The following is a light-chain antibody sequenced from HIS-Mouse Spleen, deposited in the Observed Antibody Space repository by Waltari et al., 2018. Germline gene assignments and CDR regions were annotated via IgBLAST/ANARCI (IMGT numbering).Light chain of an antibody. CDR2: WAS. CDR3: QQYYSTPYT. V-gene: IGKV4-1*01. CDR1: QCVLYSSNNKNY. Sequence: DIVMTQSPDSLAASLGERTTINCKSSQCVLYSSNNKNYLAWYQQKPGQPPKLLIYWASTRESGVPDRFSGSGSGTDFTLTISSLQAEDVAVYYCQQYYSTPYTFGQGTKLEIK. J-gene: IGKJ2*01.